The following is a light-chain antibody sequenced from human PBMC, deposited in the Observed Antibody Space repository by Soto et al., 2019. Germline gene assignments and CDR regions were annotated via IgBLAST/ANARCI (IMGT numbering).Light chain of an antibody. J-gene: IGKJ4*01. Sequence: EIVLTQSPGTLSLSPGERATLSCRASQSVSSSYLAWYQQKPGQAPRLLIYGASSRATGIPDRFSGSGSGTDFTLIISRLEPEDFAVYYCQQYGSSPPELTFGGGTKVEIK. CDR2: GAS. V-gene: IGKV3-20*01. CDR3: QQYGSSPPELT. CDR1: QSVSSSY.